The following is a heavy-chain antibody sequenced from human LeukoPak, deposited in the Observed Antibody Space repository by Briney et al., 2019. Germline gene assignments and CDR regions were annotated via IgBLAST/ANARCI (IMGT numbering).Heavy chain of an antibody. V-gene: IGHV3-23*01. D-gene: IGHD3-22*01. CDR3: AKRGVVIRVILVGFHKEAYYFDS. CDR2: ISDSGGRT. Sequence: GSLELSFAVSGIPLSNYGMNWVRQAPGKGLEWVAGISDSGGRTNYADSVKGRFTISRDNPKNTLYLQMNSLRDEDTAVYFCAKRGVVIRVILVGFHKEAYYFDSWGQGALVTVSS. J-gene: IGHJ4*02. CDR1: GIPLSNYG.